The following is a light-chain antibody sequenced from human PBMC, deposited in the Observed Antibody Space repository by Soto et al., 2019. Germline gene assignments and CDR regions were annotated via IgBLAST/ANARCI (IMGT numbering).Light chain of an antibody. Sequence: EIVRTHSPATLSVSPGERATLSFRASQIVRSNSLAWYQQKPGQAPRLLIYRASIRATGIPDRFTGSGSGTDFTLTISRLEPEDFAVYYCQQYGSSPLTFGGGTKVDIK. V-gene: IGKV3-20*01. J-gene: IGKJ4*01. CDR2: RAS. CDR3: QQYGSSPLT. CDR1: QIVRSNS.